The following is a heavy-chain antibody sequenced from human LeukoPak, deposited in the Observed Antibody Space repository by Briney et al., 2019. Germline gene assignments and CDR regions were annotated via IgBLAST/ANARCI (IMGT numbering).Heavy chain of an antibody. CDR3: ARDAGYSSGWDY. D-gene: IGHD6-19*01. V-gene: IGHV4-39*02. J-gene: IGHJ4*02. CDR1: GGSISSRRYY. CDR2: ILYSGST. Sequence: SETLALTCTVSGGSISSRRYYWGWIRQPPGKGLEWIGSILYSGSTYYNPSLKSRVTISVDTSKNQFSLKLSSVTAADTAFYYCARDAGYSSGWDYWGQGTLVTVSS.